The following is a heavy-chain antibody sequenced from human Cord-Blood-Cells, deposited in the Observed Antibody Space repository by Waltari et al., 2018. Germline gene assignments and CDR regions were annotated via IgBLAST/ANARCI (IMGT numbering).Heavy chain of an antibody. CDR3: ARDQSFDGSYDY. CDR1: GYSISSGYY. Sequence: QVQLQESGPGLVKPSETLSLTCAVSGYSISSGYYWGWIRRPPGKGREWIGSIYHSGRTAHNPSLKSRCTISVDTSKNQFSLKLSSVTAADTAVYYCARDQSFDGSYDYWGQGTLVTVSS. J-gene: IGHJ4*02. D-gene: IGHD1-26*01. CDR2: IYHSGRT. V-gene: IGHV4-38-2*02.